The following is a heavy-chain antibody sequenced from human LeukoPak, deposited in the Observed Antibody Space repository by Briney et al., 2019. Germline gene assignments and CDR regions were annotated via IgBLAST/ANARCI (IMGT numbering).Heavy chain of an antibody. CDR3: AKDTRDWSGYYTGYGY. V-gene: IGHV3-23*01. CDR2: ISGSGGST. Sequence: PGGSLRLPCAASGFTFSSYAMSWVRQAPGKGLEWVSAISGSGGSTYYADSVKGRFTISRDNSKNTLYLQMNSLRAEDTAVYYCAKDTRDWSGYYTGYGYWGQGTLVTVSS. J-gene: IGHJ4*02. CDR1: GFTFSSYA. D-gene: IGHD3-3*01.